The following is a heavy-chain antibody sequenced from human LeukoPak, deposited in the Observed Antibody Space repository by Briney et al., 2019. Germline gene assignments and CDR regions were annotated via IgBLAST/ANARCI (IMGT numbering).Heavy chain of an antibody. D-gene: IGHD6-6*01. V-gene: IGHV4-59*01. CDR1: GGSISSYY. CDR2: IYYSGST. Sequence: PSETLTLTCTVSGGSISSYYWSWIRQPPGKGLEWIGYIYYSGSTNCNPSLKSRVTISVDTSKNQFSLKLSSVTAADTAVYHCARVIGSSSIYYYMDVWGKGTTVTASS. CDR3: ARVIGSSSIYYYMDV. J-gene: IGHJ6*03.